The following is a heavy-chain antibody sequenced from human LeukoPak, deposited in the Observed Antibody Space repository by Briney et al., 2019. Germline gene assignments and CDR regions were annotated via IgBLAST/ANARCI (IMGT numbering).Heavy chain of an antibody. D-gene: IGHD3-9*01. CDR1: GGSFSAYY. V-gene: IGHV4-34*01. CDR3: ARRVLRYFDWLLSDAIDI. CDR2: VNHSGST. Sequence: SETLSLTCAVYGGSFSAYYWSWIRQPPGKGLEWIGEVNHSGSTNFNPSLKSRVTISVDTSKNQFSLKLSSVTAADTAVYYCARRVLRYFDWLLSDAIDIWGQGTMVTVSS. J-gene: IGHJ3*02.